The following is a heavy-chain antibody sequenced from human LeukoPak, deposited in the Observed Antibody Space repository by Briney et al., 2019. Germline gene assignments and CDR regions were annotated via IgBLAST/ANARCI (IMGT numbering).Heavy chain of an antibody. Sequence: GGSLRLSCAASGFTFSSYGMHWVRQAPGKGLEWMAFIRYDGNVKYYADSVKGRFTISRDKSKNTLYLQMNSLRAEDTAVYYCARDVPYYYESSGYYSLGFDIWGQGTMVTVSS. J-gene: IGHJ3*02. D-gene: IGHD3-22*01. V-gene: IGHV3-30*02. CDR2: IRYDGNVK. CDR3: ARDVPYYYESSGYYSLGFDI. CDR1: GFTFSSYG.